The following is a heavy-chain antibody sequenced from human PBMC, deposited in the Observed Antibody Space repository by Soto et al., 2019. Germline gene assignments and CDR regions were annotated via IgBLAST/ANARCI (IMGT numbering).Heavy chain of an antibody. CDR2: MNPSTGDT. CDR1: GYIFTSYY. Sequence: ASVEVSCKASGYIFTSYYINWVRQVTGQGLEWMGWMNPSTGDTGYAQQFQGRITMTRNTSISAAYMELSSLRCEDTAMYYCARLWDFSNSNWFDPWAQGTLVTVSS. CDR3: ARLWDFSNSNWFDP. J-gene: IGHJ5*02. V-gene: IGHV1-8*01. D-gene: IGHD4-4*01.